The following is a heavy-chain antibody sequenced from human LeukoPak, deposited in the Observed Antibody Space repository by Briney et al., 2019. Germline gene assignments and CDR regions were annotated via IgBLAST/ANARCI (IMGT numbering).Heavy chain of an antibody. CDR3: AKDYTSKRNLYYFDY. D-gene: IGHD6-6*01. V-gene: IGHV3-30*18. CDR1: GFTFSSYG. CDR2: ISYDGSNK. J-gene: IGHJ4*02. Sequence: GGSLRLSCAASGFTFSSYGMRWVRQAPGKGLEWVAVISYDGSNKYYADSVKGRFTISRDNSKNTLYLQMNSLRAEDTAVYYCAKDYTSKRNLYYFDYWGQGTLVTVSS.